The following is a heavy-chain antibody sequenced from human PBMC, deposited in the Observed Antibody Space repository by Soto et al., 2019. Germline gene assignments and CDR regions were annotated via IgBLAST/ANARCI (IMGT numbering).Heavy chain of an antibody. D-gene: IGHD2-2*01. CDR2: ISSTTNYI. J-gene: IGHJ6*02. Sequence: GGSLRLSCAASGFTFTGYSMNWVRQAPGKGLEWVSSISSTTNYIYYGDSMKGRFTISRDNAKNSLYLEMNSLRAEDTAVYYCARGGLRCSSTSCRNYYYYYYGMDVWGQGTTVTVSS. CDR1: GFTFTGYS. V-gene: IGHV3-21*06. CDR3: ARGGLRCSSTSCRNYYYYYYGMDV.